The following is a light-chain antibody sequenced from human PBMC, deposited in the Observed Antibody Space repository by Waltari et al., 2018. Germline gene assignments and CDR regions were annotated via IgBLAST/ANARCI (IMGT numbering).Light chain of an antibody. Sequence: QSALSQPASVSGSPGQSINISCTGSSSDVGGDDSVSWYQDHPGQAPKVIIYDVNNRPSGVSDRFSGSKSGNTASLTISGLQAEDEANYYCCSQSSYNGVIFGGGTKLTVL. V-gene: IGLV2-14*03. CDR3: CSQSSYNGVI. CDR2: DVN. J-gene: IGLJ2*01. CDR1: SSDVGGDDS.